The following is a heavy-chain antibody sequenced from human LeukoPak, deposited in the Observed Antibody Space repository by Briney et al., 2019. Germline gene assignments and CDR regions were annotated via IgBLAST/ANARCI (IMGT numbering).Heavy chain of an antibody. J-gene: IGHJ4*02. V-gene: IGHV3-30*02. Sequence: GGSLRLSCAASGFTFGSYGMHWVRQAPGKGLEWVAFIRYDGSNKYYADSVKGRFTISRDNSKNTLYLQMNSLRAEDTAVYYCARDAWIQLWLPHTYWGQGTLVTVSS. D-gene: IGHD5-18*01. CDR1: GFTFGSYG. CDR2: IRYDGSNK. CDR3: ARDAWIQLWLPHTY.